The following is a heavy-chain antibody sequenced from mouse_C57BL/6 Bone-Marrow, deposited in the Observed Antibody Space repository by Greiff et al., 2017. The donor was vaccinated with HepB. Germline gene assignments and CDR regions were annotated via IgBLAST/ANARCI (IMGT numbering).Heavy chain of an antibody. Sequence: QVQLQQPGAELVKPGASVKLSCKASGYTFTSYWMQWVKQRPGQGLEWIGEIDPSDSYTNYNQKFKGKAPLTVDTSSSTAYMQLSSLTSEDSAVYYCASWDFDYWGQGTTLTVSS. CDR1: GYTFTSYW. CDR3: ASWDFDY. CDR2: IDPSDSYT. D-gene: IGHD4-1*01. J-gene: IGHJ2*01. V-gene: IGHV1-50*01.